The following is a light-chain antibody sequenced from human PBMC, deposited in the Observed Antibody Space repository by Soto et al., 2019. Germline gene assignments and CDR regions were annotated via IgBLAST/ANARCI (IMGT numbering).Light chain of an antibody. CDR3: QQRSNWPQIT. J-gene: IGKJ4*01. V-gene: IGKV3-11*01. CDR2: DAS. Sequence: EIVLTQSPATLSLSPGERATLSCRASQSISKYLAWYQQKPGQAPRLLIHDASNRATGIPARFSGSGSGTDFTLTISSLEPEDFGVYYCQQRSNWPQITFGGGTRWRSN. CDR1: QSISKY.